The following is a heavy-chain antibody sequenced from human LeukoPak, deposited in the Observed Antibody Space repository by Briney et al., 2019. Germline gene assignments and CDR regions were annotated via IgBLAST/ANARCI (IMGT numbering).Heavy chain of an antibody. CDR3: ARGFRVASSYYDSSGYYYGY. CDR2: ISAYNGNT. CDR1: GYTFTSYG. D-gene: IGHD3-22*01. V-gene: IGHV1-18*01. Sequence: ASVKVSCTASGYTFTSYGISWVRQAPGQGLEWMAWISAYNGNTNYAQTLQGRVTMTTDTSTSTAYMEPRSLRADDTAVSYCARGFRVASSYYDSSGYYYGYWGQGTLFTVSS. J-gene: IGHJ4*02.